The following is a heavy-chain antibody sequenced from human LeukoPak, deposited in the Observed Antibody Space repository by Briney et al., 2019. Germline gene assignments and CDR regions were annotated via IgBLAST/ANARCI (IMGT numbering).Heavy chain of an antibody. Sequence: AGASLRLSCAASGFIFIDYGMSWVRQAPGKGLEWVSVISGSGSSTYYADSVKGRFTISRDNSKNTLFRQMNSLRAEDTAVYYCARGARYSYFDYWGQGTLVTVSS. CDR3: ARGARYSYFDY. CDR2: ISGSGSST. J-gene: IGHJ4*02. V-gene: IGHV3-23*01. D-gene: IGHD1-1*01. CDR1: GFIFIDYG.